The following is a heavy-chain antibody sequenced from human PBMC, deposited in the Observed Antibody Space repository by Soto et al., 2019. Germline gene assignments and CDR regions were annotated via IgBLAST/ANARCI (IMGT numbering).Heavy chain of an antibody. CDR2: MHRNGGST. V-gene: IGHV3-20*04. D-gene: IGHD4-17*01. J-gene: IGHJ5*01. CDR1: GFSLDEYG. CDR3: ARDHRWGYEYGDYGDS. Sequence: EVQLVESGGGVVRPGGSLRLACAVSGFSLDEYGMSWVRQAPGKGPEWVSGMHRNGGSTGYADSVKGRFTISRDDAKNSLYLQMNSLRAEETAFYYCARDHRWGYEYGDYGDSWGHGTLVTVSS.